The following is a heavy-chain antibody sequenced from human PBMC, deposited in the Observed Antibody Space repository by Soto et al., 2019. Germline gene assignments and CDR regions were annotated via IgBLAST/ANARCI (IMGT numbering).Heavy chain of an antibody. Sequence: LRLSCAASGFTFSSYGMHWVRQAPGKGLEWVAVIWYDGSNKYYADSVKGRFTISRDNSKNTLYLQMNSLRAEDTAVYYCARVYYYDSSGYYHLGGYGMDVWGQGTTVTVSS. CDR3: ARVYYYDSSGYYHLGGYGMDV. V-gene: IGHV3-33*01. J-gene: IGHJ6*02. CDR2: IWYDGSNK. CDR1: GFTFSSYG. D-gene: IGHD3-22*01.